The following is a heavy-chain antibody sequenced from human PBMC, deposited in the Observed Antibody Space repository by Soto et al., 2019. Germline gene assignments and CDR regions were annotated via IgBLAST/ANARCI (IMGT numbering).Heavy chain of an antibody. V-gene: IGHV4-59*08. J-gene: IGHJ4*02. Sequence: QMQLQESGPGLVKPSETLSLTCIVSGGSINNFFWSWIRQPPGKGLEWIGNVYYSGNTNYNPSLKTRVSISIDTTKNRFYLKLSSVTAADTAVYYCARGVSGSTDYWGQGTLVTVSS. CDR2: VYYSGNT. CDR3: ARGVSGSTDY. CDR1: GGSINNFF. D-gene: IGHD3-3*01.